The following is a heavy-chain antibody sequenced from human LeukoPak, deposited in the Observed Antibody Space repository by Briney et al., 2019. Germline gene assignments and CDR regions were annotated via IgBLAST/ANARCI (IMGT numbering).Heavy chain of an antibody. J-gene: IGHJ5*02. V-gene: IGHV3-23*01. CDR2: ISGGGGST. CDR3: AKDPRYPLRFLEWLHIGENWFDP. D-gene: IGHD3-3*01. Sequence: PGGSLRLSCAASGFTFSSYAMSWVRQAPGKGLEWVSAISGGGGSTYYADSVKGRFTISRDNSKNTLYLQMNSLRAEDTAVYYCAKDPRYPLRFLEWLHIGENWFDPWGQGTLVTVSS. CDR1: GFTFSSYA.